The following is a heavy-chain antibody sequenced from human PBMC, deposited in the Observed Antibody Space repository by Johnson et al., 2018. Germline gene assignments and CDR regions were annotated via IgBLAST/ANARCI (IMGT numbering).Heavy chain of an antibody. D-gene: IGHD5-18*01. CDR2: IYYSGTT. CDR1: GDSINSGGYY. V-gene: IGHV4-31*03. Sequence: QVQLQESGPGLVKPSQTXSLTCTVSGDSINSGGYYWTWIRQHPAKGLEWIGYIYYSGTTYYNPSPKSRLAISMDTSKNQLPLDLRSVTAADTAIYYCARADGYNYGLDAFDIWGQGTMVTVSS. CDR3: ARADGYNYGLDAFDI. J-gene: IGHJ3*02.